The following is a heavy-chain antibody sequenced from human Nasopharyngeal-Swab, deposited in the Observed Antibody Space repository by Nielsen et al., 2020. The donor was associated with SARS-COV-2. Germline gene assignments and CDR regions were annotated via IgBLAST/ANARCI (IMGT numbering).Heavy chain of an antibody. CDR3: ARALYDFWSGYYTENYGMDV. CDR1: GYTFTSYG. D-gene: IGHD3-3*01. CDR2: ISAYNGNT. Sequence: ASVTVSCKPSGYTFTSYGITWVRPAPGQGLEWMGWISAYNGNTNYAQKLQGRVTMTTDTSTSTAYMELRSLRSDDTAVYYCARALYDFWSGYYTENYGMDVWGQGTTVTVSS. J-gene: IGHJ6*02. V-gene: IGHV1-18*01.